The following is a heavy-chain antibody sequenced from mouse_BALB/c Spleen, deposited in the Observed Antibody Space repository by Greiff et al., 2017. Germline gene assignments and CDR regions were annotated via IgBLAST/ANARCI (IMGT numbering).Heavy chain of an antibody. CDR2: ISTYYGDA. CDR3: ASDYYGYWFAY. Sequence: QVQLKESGAELVRPGVSVKISCKGSGYTFTDYAMHWVKQSHAKSLEWIGVISTYYGDASYNQKFKGKATMTVDKSSSTAYMELARLTSEDSAIYYCASDYYGYWFAYWGQGTLVTVSA. CDR1: GYTFTDYA. D-gene: IGHD1-2*01. J-gene: IGHJ3*01. V-gene: IGHV1S137*01.